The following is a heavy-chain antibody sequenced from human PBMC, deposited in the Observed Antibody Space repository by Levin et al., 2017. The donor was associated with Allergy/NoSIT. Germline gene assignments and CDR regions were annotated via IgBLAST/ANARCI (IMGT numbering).Heavy chain of an antibody. J-gene: IGHJ4*02. CDR2: ISVYNGDT. Sequence: AASVKVSCKASGYTFSSYGISWLRQAPGQGLEWMGWISVYNGDTDYAQKFQGRVTMTTDTSTSTAYMELRSLRSDDTAVYYCARDEVLMVYATFDYWGQGTLVTVSS. D-gene: IGHD2-8*01. CDR3: ARDEVLMVYATFDY. V-gene: IGHV1-18*01. CDR1: GYTFSSYG.